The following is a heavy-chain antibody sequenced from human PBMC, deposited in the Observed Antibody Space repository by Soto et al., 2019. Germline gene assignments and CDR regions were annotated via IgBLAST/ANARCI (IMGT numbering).Heavy chain of an antibody. CDR3: ARDKGGAALKGSGMEV. CDR2: IYYSGSN. Sequence: QVQLQESGPGLVKPAQTLSLRCTVSGGSISSRDYYCSWIRQHPEKGLEWIGSIYYSGSNYYNPSLKSGVTMTLDTSMNEFSLKLTSVTAADTAVYYCARDKGGAALKGSGMEVWGQGTTVTFSS. J-gene: IGHJ6*02. CDR1: GGSISSRDYY. V-gene: IGHV4-31*03. D-gene: IGHD3-10*01.